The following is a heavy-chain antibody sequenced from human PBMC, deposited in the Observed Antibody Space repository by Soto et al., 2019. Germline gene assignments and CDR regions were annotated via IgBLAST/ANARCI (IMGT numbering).Heavy chain of an antibody. CDR3: ARNKWNTGDFDY. CDR1: GYSFTSYD. Sequence: QVQLVQSGAEVKKPGASVKVSCKASGYSFTSYDINWVRQASGQGLEWLGWMTPISGETGYAQKFQGRVSMTRDTSTSTGYVELSSLTYEDSAIYYCARNKWNTGDFDYWGHGTLVTVSS. V-gene: IGHV1-8*01. CDR2: MTPISGET. J-gene: IGHJ4*01. D-gene: IGHD1-20*01.